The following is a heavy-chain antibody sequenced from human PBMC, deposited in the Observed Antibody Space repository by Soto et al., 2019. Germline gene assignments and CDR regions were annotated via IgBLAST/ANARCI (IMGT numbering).Heavy chain of an antibody. CDR3: ARVQHPPYFDY. D-gene: IGHD3-10*01. V-gene: IGHV4-59*08. Sequence: SETLSLTCTVSGGSIRSYYWSLIRQPPGKGLEWIGYIYYSGSTNYNPSLKSRVTISVDTSKNQFSLHLSSVTPEDTAVYYCARVQHPPYFDYWGQGTPVTVSS. CDR1: GGSIRSYY. CDR2: IYYSGST. J-gene: IGHJ4*02.